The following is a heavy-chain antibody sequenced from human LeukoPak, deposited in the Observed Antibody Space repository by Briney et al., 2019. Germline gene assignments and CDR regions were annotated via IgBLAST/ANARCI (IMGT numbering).Heavy chain of an antibody. D-gene: IGHD3-22*01. V-gene: IGHV3-23*01. CDR3: ASRYYDSSGYYGYYFDY. J-gene: IGHJ4*02. Sequence: GGSLRLSCAASGFTFRSYAMSWVRQAPGKGLEWVSVISSTGGSTFYADSVKGRFTISRDNSKNTLYLQMNSLRAEDTAVYYCASRYYDSSGYYGYYFDYWGQGTLVTVSS. CDR1: GFTFRSYA. CDR2: ISSTGGST.